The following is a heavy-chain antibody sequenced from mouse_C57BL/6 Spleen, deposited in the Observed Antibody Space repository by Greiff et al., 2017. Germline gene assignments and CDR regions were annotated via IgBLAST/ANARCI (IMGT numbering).Heavy chain of an antibody. CDR2: IYPSDSET. CDR1: GYTFTSYW. Sequence: QVQLKQPGAELVRPGSSVKLSCKASGYTFTSYWMDWVKQRPGQGLEWIGNIYPSDSETHYNQKFTDKATLTVDKSSSTAYMQLSSLTSEDSAVYYCARRDYDGEGFDYWGQGTTLTVSS. V-gene: IGHV1-61*01. CDR3: ARRDYDGEGFDY. J-gene: IGHJ2*01. D-gene: IGHD2-4*01.